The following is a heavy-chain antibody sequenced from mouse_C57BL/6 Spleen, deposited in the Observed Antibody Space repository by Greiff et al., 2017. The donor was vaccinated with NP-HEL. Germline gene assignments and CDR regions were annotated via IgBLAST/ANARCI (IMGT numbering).Heavy chain of an antibody. Sequence: QFQLQQSGAELVRPGASVTLSCKASGYTFTDYEMHWVKQTPVHGLEWIGAIGPETGGTAYNQKFKGKAILTADKSSSTAYMELRSLTSEDSAVYYCTRKSVEGFAYWGQGTLVTVSA. CDR1: GYTFTDYE. CDR3: TRKSVEGFAY. CDR2: IGPETGGT. D-gene: IGHD1-1*01. J-gene: IGHJ3*01. V-gene: IGHV1-15*01.